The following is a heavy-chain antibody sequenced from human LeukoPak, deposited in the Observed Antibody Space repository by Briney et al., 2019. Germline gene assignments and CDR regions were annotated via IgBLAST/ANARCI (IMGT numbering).Heavy chain of an antibody. CDR2: IRYDGSK. CDR3: AKDVYSGSPNVFDY. CDR1: DFTFSNYA. J-gene: IGHJ4*02. Sequence: PGGSLRLSCAASDFTFSNYAMHWVRQAPGKGLEWVAFIRYDGSKYYVDCVKGRFTISRDNSKNTLYLQMNSLRAEDTAVYYCAKDVYSGSPNVFDYWGQGTLVTVSS. V-gene: IGHV3-30*02. D-gene: IGHD1-26*01.